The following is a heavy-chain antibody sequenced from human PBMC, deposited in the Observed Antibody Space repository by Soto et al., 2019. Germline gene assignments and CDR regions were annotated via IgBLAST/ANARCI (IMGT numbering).Heavy chain of an antibody. D-gene: IGHD2-15*01. CDR3: ARDRVAVAVGDA. V-gene: IGHV4-30-4*01. Sequence: QVQLQESGPGLVKASQTLSLTCNVSGGSVSSGDYYWSWIRQPPGKGLEWIGYISHSGSTYSNPSLKGRLAMSIDTSQNQFSLQLRSVTAADTAVYFCARDRVAVAVGDAWGPGTLVTVSS. CDR2: ISHSGST. J-gene: IGHJ5*02. CDR1: GGSVSSGDYY.